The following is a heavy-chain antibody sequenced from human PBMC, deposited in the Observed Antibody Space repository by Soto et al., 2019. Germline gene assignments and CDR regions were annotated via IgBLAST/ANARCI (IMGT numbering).Heavy chain of an antibody. CDR1: GGTFSTYV. J-gene: IGHJ6*02. CDR2: VIPMSGSS. D-gene: IGHD1-26*01. V-gene: IGHV1-69*06. Sequence: QVQLVQSGAEVKKPGSSVKVSCKASGGTFSTYVISWVRQAPGQGLEWMGRVIPMSGSSNYAQKFQGRVTITGDKDTSIAYMEVRSMRSADTAVYYCARAPPRSGPPFYYSGLDVWGQGTTVIVSS. CDR3: ARAPPRSGPPFYYSGLDV.